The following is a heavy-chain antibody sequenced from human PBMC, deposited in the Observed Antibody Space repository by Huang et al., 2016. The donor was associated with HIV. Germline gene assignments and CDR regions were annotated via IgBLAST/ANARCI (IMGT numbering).Heavy chain of an antibody. CDR1: GDSISGGAFY. Sequence: QVQLQESGPGLVQPSQTLSLICTVSGDSISGGAFYWTWIRQSAGGGLQWIGNVYTSGSVLDNGSRRSRVTIALDTSKNHLSLNLRSVTAADTALYFCARGRGGTHSYFFYSMDVWGAGTAVIVSS. J-gene: IGHJ6*03. CDR2: VYTSGSV. V-gene: IGHV4-61*09. D-gene: IGHD1-26*01. CDR3: ARGRGGTHSYFFYSMDV.